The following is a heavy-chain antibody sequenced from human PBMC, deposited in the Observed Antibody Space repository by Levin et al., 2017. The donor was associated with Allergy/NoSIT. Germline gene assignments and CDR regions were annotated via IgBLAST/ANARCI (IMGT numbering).Heavy chain of an antibody. J-gene: IGHJ4*02. CDR1: GFTFSSHW. D-gene: IGHD4-23*01. CDR3: ARRLIARGGNAFDY. Sequence: SCVGSGFTFSSHWMNWVRQGPGKGLVWVSRINEDGSSTSYVDAVRGRFTISRDNAKNTLYLQMNSLRVEDTGLYYCARRLIARGGNAFDYWGRATLVTVSS. CDR2: INEDGSST. V-gene: IGHV3-74*01.